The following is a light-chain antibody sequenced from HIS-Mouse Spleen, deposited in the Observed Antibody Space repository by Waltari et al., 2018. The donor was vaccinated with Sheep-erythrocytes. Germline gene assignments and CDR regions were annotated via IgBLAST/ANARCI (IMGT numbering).Light chain of an antibody. CDR3: CSYAGSYNHV. CDR2: EVS. CDR1: SSDVGGYNV. V-gene: IGLV2-14*01. Sequence: QSALTQPASVSGSPGQSITISCTGTSSDVGGYNVVSWYQQHPGKAPKLMIYEVSNRPSGVSNRFSGSKSGNTASLTISGLQAEDEADYYCCSYAGSYNHVFATGTKVTVL. J-gene: IGLJ1*01.